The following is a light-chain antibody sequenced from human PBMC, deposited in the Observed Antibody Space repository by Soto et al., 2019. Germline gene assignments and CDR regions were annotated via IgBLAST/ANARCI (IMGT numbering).Light chain of an antibody. V-gene: IGKV1-12*01. CDR3: QQANSFPPWT. CDR2: TAS. Sequence: DIQMTQSPSSVSASVGDSVTITCRASQDISNWLAWYQQKPGKAPKLLIYTASSLQSGVPSRFSGSGSGTDFTLTISRLQPEDFATYYCQQANSFPPWTFGQGTKVEIK. CDR1: QDISNW. J-gene: IGKJ1*01.